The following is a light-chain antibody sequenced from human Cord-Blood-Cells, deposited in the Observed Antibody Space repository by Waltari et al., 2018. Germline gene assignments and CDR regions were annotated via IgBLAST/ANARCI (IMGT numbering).Light chain of an antibody. V-gene: IGKV3-20*01. J-gene: IGKJ5*01. CDR3: QQYGSSPKVT. CDR2: GAS. Sequence: EIVLTQSPGTLSLSPGERATLSCRASQRVSSSYLAWYQQKPGQAPRLRIYGASSRATGIPDRFSGSGSGTDFTLTISRLEPEDFAMYYCQQYGSSPKVTFGQGTRLEIK. CDR1: QRVSSSY.